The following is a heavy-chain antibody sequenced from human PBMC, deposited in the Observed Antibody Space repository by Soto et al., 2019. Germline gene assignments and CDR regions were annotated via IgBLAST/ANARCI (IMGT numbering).Heavy chain of an antibody. D-gene: IGHD2-15*01. CDR2: ISSSSTYI. V-gene: IGHV3-21*01. J-gene: IGHJ5*02. CDR1: GFTFSSYS. CDR3: AVIGVVAATHWFDP. Sequence: EVQLVESGGGLVKPGGSLRLSFAASGFTFSSYSMNWVRQAPGKGLEWVSSISSSSTYIYYADSVKGRFTISRDNAKNSLYLQMNSLRAEDTALYYCAVIGVVAATHWFDPWGQGTLVTVSS.